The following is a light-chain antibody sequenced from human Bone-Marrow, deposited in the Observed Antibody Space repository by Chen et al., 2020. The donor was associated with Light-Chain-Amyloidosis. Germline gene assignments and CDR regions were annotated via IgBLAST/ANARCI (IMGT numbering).Light chain of an antibody. CDR2: EDD. J-gene: IGLJ3*02. CDR3: QSYQGSSQGL. Sequence: NFILTQPHSVSASPGKTVIISCTRSSGSIATNYVQWYQQRPGSSPTTVIYEDDQRPSGVPDLFSCSIDRSSNSASLTISGLKTEDEADYYCQSYQGSSQGLFGGGTKLTVL. V-gene: IGLV6-57*01. CDR1: SGSIATNY.